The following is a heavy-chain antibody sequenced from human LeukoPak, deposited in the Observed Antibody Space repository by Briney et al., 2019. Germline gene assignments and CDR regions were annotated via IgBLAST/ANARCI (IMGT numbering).Heavy chain of an antibody. J-gene: IGHJ6*03. Sequence: ASVKVSCKTSGYTFTDYDITWVRQAPGQGLEWMGRVSPYNGNTYYSQRFQDRVIITKDTSTGTAYMDLRDLRTDDTAMYYCARRGWADYYYYYYMDVWGKGTTLTVSS. CDR2: VSPYNGNT. CDR1: GYTFTDYD. V-gene: IGHV1-18*01. CDR3: ARRGWADYYYYYYMDV. D-gene: IGHD6-19*01.